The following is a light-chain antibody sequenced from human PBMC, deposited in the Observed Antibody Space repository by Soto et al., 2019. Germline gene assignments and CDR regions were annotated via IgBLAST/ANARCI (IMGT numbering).Light chain of an antibody. CDR3: CSYAGHYTFV. CDR2: DVI. V-gene: IGLV2-11*01. J-gene: IGLJ1*01. CDR1: SSDVGVYNY. Sequence: QSALIQPRSVSGSPGQSVTISCTGTSSDVGVYNYVSWYRQLPGKAPKLMIYDVITRPSGVPDPFSGSTSGNTALLTTSGLPSEGEDHYYCCSYAGHYTFVFGTGTKLTVL.